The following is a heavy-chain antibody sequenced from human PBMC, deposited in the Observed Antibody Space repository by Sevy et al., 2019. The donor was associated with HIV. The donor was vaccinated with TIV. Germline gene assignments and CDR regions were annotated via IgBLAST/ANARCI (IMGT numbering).Heavy chain of an antibody. Sequence: SETLSLTCTVSGGSISSSSYYWGWIRQPPGKGLEWIGSIYYSGSTYYNPSLKSRVTISVDTSKNQFSLKLSSVTAADTAVYYCARQGGIVGARFEPWDQGTLVTVSS. V-gene: IGHV4-39*01. J-gene: IGHJ5*02. CDR2: IYYSGST. CDR3: ARQGGIVGARFEP. D-gene: IGHD1-26*01. CDR1: GGSISSSSYY.